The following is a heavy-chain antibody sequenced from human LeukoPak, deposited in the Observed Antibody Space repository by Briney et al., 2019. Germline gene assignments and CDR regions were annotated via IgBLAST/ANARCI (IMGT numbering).Heavy chain of an antibody. J-gene: IGHJ6*03. CDR2: MNPNSGNT. D-gene: IGHD3-10*01. V-gene: IGHV1-8*01. CDR1: GYTFTSYD. Sequence: GASVKVSCKASGYTFTSYDINWVRQATGQGPEWMGWMNPNSGNTGYAQKFQGRVTMTRNTSISTAYMELSSLRSEDTAVYYCARSIRGYGSGSHYYYYMDVWGKGTTVTISS. CDR3: ARSIRGYGSGSHYYYYMDV.